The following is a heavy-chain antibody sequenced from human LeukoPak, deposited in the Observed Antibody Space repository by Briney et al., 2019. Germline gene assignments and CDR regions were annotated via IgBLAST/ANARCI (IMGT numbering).Heavy chain of an antibody. V-gene: IGHV3-7*01. CDR2: IKQDGSEK. CDR1: GFTFSSYW. D-gene: IGHD3-3*01. J-gene: IGHJ4*02. Sequence: GSLRLSCAASGFTFSSYWMSWVRQAPGKGLEWVANIKQDGSEKYYVDSVKGRFTISRDNAKNSLYLQMSSLRAEDTAVYYCARDIYDFWSGYYLDYWGQGTLVTVSS. CDR3: ARDIYDFWSGYYLDY.